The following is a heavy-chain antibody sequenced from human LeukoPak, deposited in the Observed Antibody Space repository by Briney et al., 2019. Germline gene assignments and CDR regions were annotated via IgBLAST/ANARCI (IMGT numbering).Heavy chain of an antibody. J-gene: IGHJ4*02. Sequence: GGSLRLSCADSGFTFSGYWMNWVRQAPGKGLEWVANINQNGGEKYYVDSVKGRFTISRDNSKNTLYLQMNSLRAEDTAVYYCAKDSGWYPSWGQGTLVTVSS. CDR2: INQNGGEK. D-gene: IGHD6-19*01. CDR3: AKDSGWYPS. V-gene: IGHV3-7*03. CDR1: GFTFSGYW.